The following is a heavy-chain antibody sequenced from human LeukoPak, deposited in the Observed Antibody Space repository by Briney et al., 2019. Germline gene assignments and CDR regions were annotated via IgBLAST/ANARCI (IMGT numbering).Heavy chain of an antibody. CDR2: INHSGST. J-gene: IGHJ6*03. V-gene: IGHV4-34*01. CDR3: ASQGHHGKIVGTTLSYFYMDV. Sequence: SETLSLTCAVYGGSFSGYYWSWIRQPPGKGLEWIGEINHSGSTDYNPSLKSRVTISVDTSKNQFSLKLSSVTAADTAFYYCASQGHHGKIVGTTLSYFYMDVWGKGTAVTVSS. D-gene: IGHD1-26*01. CDR1: GGSFSGYY.